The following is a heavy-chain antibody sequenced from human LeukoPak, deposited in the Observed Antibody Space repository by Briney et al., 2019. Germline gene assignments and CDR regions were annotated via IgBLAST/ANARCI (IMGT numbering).Heavy chain of an antibody. Sequence: GGSLRLSCAASGFTFNTYWMHWVRQAPGKGLVWVSHINPDGSQTNYADSVTGRSTISRDNAKNTLYLQMNSLRAEDTAVYYCARDPVRRDSYWGQGTLVTVSS. CDR1: GFTFNTYW. CDR3: ARDPVRRDSY. D-gene: IGHD3-10*01. CDR2: INPDGSQT. J-gene: IGHJ4*02. V-gene: IGHV3-74*01.